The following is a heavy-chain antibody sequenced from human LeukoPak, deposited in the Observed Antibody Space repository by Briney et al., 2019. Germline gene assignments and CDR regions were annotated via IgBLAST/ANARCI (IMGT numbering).Heavy chain of an antibody. V-gene: IGHV3-11*01. Sequence: GGSLRLSCAASGFTFSDYHMSWIRQAPGKGLEWVSYISSSGSTIYYADSVKGRFTISRDNAKNSLYLQMNSLRAEDTAVYYCARDPSSRAAAKPIDYWGQGTLVTVSS. D-gene: IGHD6-13*01. CDR2: ISSSGSTI. CDR3: ARDPSSRAAAKPIDY. J-gene: IGHJ4*02. CDR1: GFTFSDYH.